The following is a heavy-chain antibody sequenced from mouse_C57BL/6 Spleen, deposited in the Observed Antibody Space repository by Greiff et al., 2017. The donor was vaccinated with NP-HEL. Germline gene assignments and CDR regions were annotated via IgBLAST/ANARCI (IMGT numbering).Heavy chain of an antibody. D-gene: IGHD1-1*01. J-gene: IGHJ2*01. CDR3: ARSGVYYYGSNYYFDY. V-gene: IGHV1-78*01. Sequence: VQLQQSDAELVKPGASVKISCKVSGYTFTDHTIHWMKQRPEQGLEWIGYIYPRDGSTKYNEQFKGKATLTADKSSSTAYMQLNSLTSEDSAVYFCARSGVYYYGSNYYFDYWGQGTTLTVSS. CDR1: GYTFTDHT. CDR2: IYPRDGST.